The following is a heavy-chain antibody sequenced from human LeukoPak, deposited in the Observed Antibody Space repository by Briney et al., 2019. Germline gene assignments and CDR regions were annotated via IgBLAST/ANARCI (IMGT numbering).Heavy chain of an antibody. CDR1: GGSISSYY. CDR3: AREMREAVAGPFDY. V-gene: IGHV4-4*07. CDR2: IYTSGST. J-gene: IGHJ4*02. D-gene: IGHD6-19*01. Sequence: PSETLSLTCTVSGGSISSYYWSWLRQPAGKGLEWIGRIYTSGSTNYNPSLKSRVTMSVDTSKNQFSLKLSSVTAADTAVYYCAREMREAVAGPFDYWGQGTLVTVSS.